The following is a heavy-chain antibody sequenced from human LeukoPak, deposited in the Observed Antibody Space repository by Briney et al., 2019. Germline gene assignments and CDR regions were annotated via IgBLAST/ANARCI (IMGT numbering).Heavy chain of an antibody. J-gene: IGHJ4*02. Sequence: PSKTLSLTCTVSGGSISSSSYYWGWIRHPPGKGLEWIGSIYYSGSTYYNPSLKSRVTVSVDTSKNQFSLKLSSVTAADTAVYYCLRFGAKYYFDYWGQGTLVTVSS. D-gene: IGHD3-10*01. V-gene: IGHV4-39*01. CDR3: LRFGAKYYFDY. CDR2: IYYSGST. CDR1: GGSISSSSYY.